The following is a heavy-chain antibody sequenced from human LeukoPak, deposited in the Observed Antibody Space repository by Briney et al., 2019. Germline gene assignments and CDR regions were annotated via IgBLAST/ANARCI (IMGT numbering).Heavy chain of an antibody. CDR1: GYSFTSYW. J-gene: IGHJ4*02. CDR3: ARRHYYDSSGLDY. D-gene: IGHD3-22*01. V-gene: IGHV5-51*01. CDR2: ISPGDSDT. Sequence: GESLKIHCKGPGYSFTSYWIGWVRPMPGKGLEGRGIISPGDSDTRYSPSFQGQVTISAEKSISTAYLQWSSLKASDTAMYYCARRHYYDSSGLDYWGQGTLVTVSS.